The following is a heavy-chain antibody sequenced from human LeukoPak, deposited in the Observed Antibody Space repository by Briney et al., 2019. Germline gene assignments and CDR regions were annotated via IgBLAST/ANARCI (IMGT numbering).Heavy chain of an antibody. CDR2: ISGSGGST. CDR3: AKDGDGDYDY. D-gene: IGHD4-17*01. Sequence: GGSLRLSCAASGFTFSSYAMSWVRQAPGKGLEWVSAISGSGGSTYYPDSVKGRFTISRDNSKNTLYLQMNSLRVEDTAVYYCAKDGDGDYDYWGQGTLVTVSS. J-gene: IGHJ4*02. V-gene: IGHV3-23*01. CDR1: GFTFSSYA.